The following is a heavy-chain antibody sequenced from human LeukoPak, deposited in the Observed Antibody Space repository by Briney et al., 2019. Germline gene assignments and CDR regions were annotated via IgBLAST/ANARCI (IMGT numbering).Heavy chain of an antibody. CDR3: ASDYPLYYYYMGV. Sequence: PGGSLRLSCVASGFTFSNYAMTWVRQAPGKGLEWVSGISRDYTYYADSVKGRFTISRDNSKNTLYLQMNSLRAEDTAVYYCASDYPLYYYYMGVWGKGTTVIVSS. D-gene: IGHD4-11*01. CDR1: GFTFSNYA. V-gene: IGHV3-23*01. J-gene: IGHJ6*03. CDR2: ISRDYT.